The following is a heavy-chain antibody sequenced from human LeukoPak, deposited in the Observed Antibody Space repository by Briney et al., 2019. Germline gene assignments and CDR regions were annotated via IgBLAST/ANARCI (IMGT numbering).Heavy chain of an antibody. CDR2: IYYSGNT. CDR1: GGSISTSAYY. Sequence: KPTETLSLTCIVSGGSISTSAYYWGWIRQPPGEGLQWIGSIYYSGNTYYNSSLKSRVTISVDTPKNQFSLKLSSVTAADTAVYYCARRYSGSYTSMFDYWGQGTLVTVSS. D-gene: IGHD1-26*01. J-gene: IGHJ4*02. CDR3: ARRYSGSYTSMFDY. V-gene: IGHV4-39*01.